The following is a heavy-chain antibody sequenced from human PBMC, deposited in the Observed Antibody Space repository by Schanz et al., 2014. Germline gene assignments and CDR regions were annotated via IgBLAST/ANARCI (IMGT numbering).Heavy chain of an antibody. CDR3: ASPSGYSDYGTYFDF. J-gene: IGHJ4*02. CDR1: GFTFTTHS. D-gene: IGHD5-12*01. Sequence: EVQLLESGGGLVQPGGSLRLSCAASGFTFTTHSMTWVRQAPGKGLEWVSGISGSGGSTYYADSVKGRFTISRDNSRNTLYLQMNSLRTEDTAVYYCASPSGYSDYGTYFDFWGQGTLXTVSS. V-gene: IGHV3-23*01. CDR2: ISGSGGST.